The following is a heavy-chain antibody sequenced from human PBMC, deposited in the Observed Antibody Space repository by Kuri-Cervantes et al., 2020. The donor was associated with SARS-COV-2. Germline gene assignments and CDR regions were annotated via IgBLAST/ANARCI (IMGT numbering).Heavy chain of an antibody. J-gene: IGHJ6*02. Sequence: LSLTCAASGFTVSSNYMSWVRQAPGKGLEWVSVIYSGGSTYYADSVKGRFTISRDNSKNTLYLQMNSLRAEDTAVYYCAKWGSGYFYYYYGMDVWGQGTTVTVSS. CDR2: IYSGGST. D-gene: IGHD3-22*01. V-gene: IGHV3-53*01. CDR1: GFTVSSNY. CDR3: AKWGSGYFYYYYGMDV.